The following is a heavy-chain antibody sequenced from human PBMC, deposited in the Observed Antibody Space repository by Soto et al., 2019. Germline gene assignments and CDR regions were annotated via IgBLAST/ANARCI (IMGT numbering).Heavy chain of an antibody. V-gene: IGHV3-30*03. CDR3: ARGGSSWSIDY. CDR1: GFTFSSYG. D-gene: IGHD6-13*01. CDR2: ISYDDTSK. J-gene: IGHJ4*02. Sequence: GGSLRLSCAASGFTFSSYGMSWVRQAPGKGLEWVAIISYDDTSKYYADSVKGRFTIPRDSSKNTLYLAMNSLRPEDTALYFCARGGSSWSIDYWGQGTLVTVSS.